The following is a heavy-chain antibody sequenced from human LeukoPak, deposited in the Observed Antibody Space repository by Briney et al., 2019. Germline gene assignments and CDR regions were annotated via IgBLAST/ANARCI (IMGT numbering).Heavy chain of an antibody. J-gene: IGHJ4*02. CDR3: AKEAIPHLNSDSWVEY. D-gene: IGHD1-1*01. V-gene: IGHV3-23*01. Sequence: GGSLRLSCAASGITFNRYAMSWARQAPGKGLEWVSGISGSGDKTYYADSVKGRFTISRDNSKNTLYLQMNSLRAADTAVYYCAKEAIPHLNSDSWVEYWGRGTMVTVSS. CDR2: ISGSGDKT. CDR1: GITFNRYA.